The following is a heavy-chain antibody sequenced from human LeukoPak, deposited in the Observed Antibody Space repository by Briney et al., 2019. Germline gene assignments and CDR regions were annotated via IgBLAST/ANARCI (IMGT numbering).Heavy chain of an antibody. CDR1: GYTFTEND. Sequence: ASVKVSCKASGYTFTENDINWVRQATGQGLERMGWMSPKSGHAAFAQRFQGRVTMTRDTSISTAYMELSSLTSEDTAVYYCARGVGAMGDYWGQGTLVTVSS. D-gene: IGHD3-10*01. J-gene: IGHJ4*02. V-gene: IGHV1-8*01. CDR3: ARGVGAMGDY. CDR2: MSPKSGHA.